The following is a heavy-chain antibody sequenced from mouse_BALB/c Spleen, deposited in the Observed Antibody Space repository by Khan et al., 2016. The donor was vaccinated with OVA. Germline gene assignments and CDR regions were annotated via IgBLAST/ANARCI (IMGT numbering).Heavy chain of an antibody. CDR3: ARDRWGIYYDVYAMDY. Sequence: EVELVESGGGLVQPGGSLRLSCATSGFTFTDYYMSWVRQPPGKALEWLGFIRNKANGYTTEYSASVKGRFTISRDNSQSILYLQMNTLRAEDSATYYCARDRWGIYYDVYAMDYWGQGTSVTVSS. V-gene: IGHV7-3*02. CDR2: IRNKANGYTT. CDR1: GFTFTDYY. J-gene: IGHJ4*01. D-gene: IGHD2-4*01.